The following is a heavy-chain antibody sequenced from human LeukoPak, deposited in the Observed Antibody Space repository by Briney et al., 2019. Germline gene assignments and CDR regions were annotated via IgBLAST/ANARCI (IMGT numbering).Heavy chain of an antibody. J-gene: IGHJ4*02. CDR3: ARGWNVFDY. CDR1: GDSISSGNW. D-gene: IGHD1-1*01. Sequence: SSETLSLTCAVSGDSISSGNWWSWVRQPPGKGLEWIGQIYYSGSTNYNPSLKSRGNLLGDKSKNQFSLKLTSVTAADTAVYYCARGWNVFDYWGQGTLVTVSS. CDR2: IYYSGST. V-gene: IGHV4-4*02.